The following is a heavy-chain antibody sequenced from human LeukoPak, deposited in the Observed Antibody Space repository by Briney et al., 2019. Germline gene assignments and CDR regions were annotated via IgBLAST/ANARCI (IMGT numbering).Heavy chain of an antibody. V-gene: IGHV3-7*05. CDR2: IKQDGSEK. J-gene: IGHJ4*02. CDR3: ARVCIGWTNYFDY. D-gene: IGHD6-19*01. CDR1: GFTFGFYW. Sequence: GGSLRVSCAASGFTFGFYWMSWVRQAPGKGLEWVANIKQDGSEKYYVDSVRGRFTISRDNAKNSIYLQMNSLRADDTAVYYCARVCIGWTNYFDYRGQGTLVTVSS.